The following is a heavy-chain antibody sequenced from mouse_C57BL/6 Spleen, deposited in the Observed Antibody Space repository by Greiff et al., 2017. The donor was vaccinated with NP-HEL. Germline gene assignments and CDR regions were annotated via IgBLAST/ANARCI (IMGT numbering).Heavy chain of an antibody. Sequence: EVKLQESGGGLVKPGGSLKLSCAASGFTFSSYAMSWVRQTPEKRLEWVATISDGGSYTYYPDNVKGRFTISRDNAKNNLYLQMSHLKSEDTAMYYCARDYSNLWFAYWGQGTLVTVSA. CDR3: ARDYSNLWFAY. CDR1: GFTFSSYA. J-gene: IGHJ3*01. D-gene: IGHD2-5*01. V-gene: IGHV5-4*01. CDR2: ISDGGSYT.